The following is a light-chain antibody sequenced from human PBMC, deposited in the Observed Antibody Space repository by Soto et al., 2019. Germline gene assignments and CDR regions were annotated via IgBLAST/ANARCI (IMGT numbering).Light chain of an antibody. CDR1: QSVSGN. Sequence: EIVMTQSPATLSVAPGERATLSCRASQSVSGNLAWYQQKPGLAPRLLIYDASTRATGIPARFSGSGSGTEFTLIISSLQSEDFAVYYCQQYNNWPPINFGQGKRLAIK. CDR2: DAS. J-gene: IGKJ5*01. V-gene: IGKV3D-15*01. CDR3: QQYNNWPPIN.